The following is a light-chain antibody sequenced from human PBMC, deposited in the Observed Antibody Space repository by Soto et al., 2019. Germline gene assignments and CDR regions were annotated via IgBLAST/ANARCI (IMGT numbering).Light chain of an antibody. CDR3: TSFTSSMTNV. CDR1: SSDVGGYNS. J-gene: IGLJ1*01. V-gene: IGLV2-14*03. Sequence: QSVLAQPASVSGSPGESITISCTGTSSDVGGYNSVSWYQHHPGKAPKLIPYDVGDRPSGVSYRFSGSKSGNTASLTISGLQAADEADYFCTSFTSSMTNVFRSGNKVPGL. CDR2: DVG.